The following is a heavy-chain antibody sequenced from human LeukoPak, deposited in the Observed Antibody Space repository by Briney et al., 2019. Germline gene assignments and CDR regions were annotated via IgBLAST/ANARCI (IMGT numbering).Heavy chain of an antibody. Sequence: SETLSLTCAVYGETFTGYYWNWIRQTPGKGPEWIGEINHTGITNYNPSLKSRVTMSVDASKNQFSLNLSSVTAADTAVYYCARDGLRRRVMIAFGGGGQFDYWGQGTLVIVSS. D-gene: IGHD3-16*01. CDR1: GETFTGYY. V-gene: IGHV4-34*01. J-gene: IGHJ4*02. CDR2: INHTGIT. CDR3: ARDGLRRRVMIAFGGGGQFDY.